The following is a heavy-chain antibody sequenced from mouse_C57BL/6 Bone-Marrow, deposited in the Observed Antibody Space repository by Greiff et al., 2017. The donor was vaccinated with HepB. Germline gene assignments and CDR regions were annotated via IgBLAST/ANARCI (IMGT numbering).Heavy chain of an antibody. CDR3: AREVPTYYFDY. J-gene: IGHJ2*01. D-gene: IGHD2-14*01. CDR2: IDPSDSET. V-gene: IGHV1-52*01. Sequence: QVQLQQPGAELVRPGSSVKLSCKASGYTFTSYWMHWVKQRPIQGLEWIGNIDPSDSETHYNQKFKDKATLTVDKSSSTAYMQLSSLTSEDSAVYYCAREVPTYYFDYWGQGTTLTVSS. CDR1: GYTFTSYW.